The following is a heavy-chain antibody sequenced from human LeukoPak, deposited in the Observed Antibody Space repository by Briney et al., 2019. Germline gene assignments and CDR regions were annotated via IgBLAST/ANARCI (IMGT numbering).Heavy chain of an antibody. CDR1: GYTFTSYG. J-gene: IGHJ4*02. CDR2: INPNSGGT. D-gene: IGHD3-22*01. CDR3: ASYYYDSSGYFD. Sequence: ASVKVSCKASGYTFTSYGISWVRQAPGQGLEWMGWINPNSGGTNYAQKFQGRVTMTRDTSISTAYMELSRLGSDDTAVYYCASYYYDSSGYFDWGQGTLVTVSS. V-gene: IGHV1-2*02.